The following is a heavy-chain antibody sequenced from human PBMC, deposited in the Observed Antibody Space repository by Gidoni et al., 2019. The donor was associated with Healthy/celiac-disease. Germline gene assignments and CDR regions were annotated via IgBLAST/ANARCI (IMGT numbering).Heavy chain of an antibody. CDR1: GFTCSRYA. CDR3: AKDRLKGMVRGVIAY. V-gene: IGHV3-23*01. J-gene: IGHJ4*02. Sequence: EVQLLESGGGLVQPGGYMRLSCAASGFTCSRYAMSWVRQAAGKGLEWVSAISGSGCSTYYADSVQGRFTISRDNSKNKLYLQMNSLRAEDTAVYYCAKDRLKGMVRGVIAYWGQGTLVTVSS. CDR2: ISGSGCST. D-gene: IGHD3-10*01.